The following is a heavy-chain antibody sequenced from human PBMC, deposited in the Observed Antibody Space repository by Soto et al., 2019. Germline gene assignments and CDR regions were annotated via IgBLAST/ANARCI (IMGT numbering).Heavy chain of an antibody. D-gene: IGHD5-12*01. CDR2: IYYSGST. CDR3: ARDAYSGYDKGYFDY. J-gene: IGHJ4*02. V-gene: IGHV4-59*01. Sequence: SETLSLTCSVSGGSISTYYWSWIRQPPGKGLEWIGYIYYSGSTNYNPSLKGRVTMSVTTSGNQFSLKLSSVTAADTAVYYCARDAYSGYDKGYFDYWGQGTPVTVSS. CDR1: GGSISTYY.